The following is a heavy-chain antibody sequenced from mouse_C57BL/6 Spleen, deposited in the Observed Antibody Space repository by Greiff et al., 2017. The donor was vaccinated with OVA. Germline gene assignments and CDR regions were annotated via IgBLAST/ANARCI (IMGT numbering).Heavy chain of an antibody. V-gene: IGHV14-2*01. Sequence: EVQLQQSGAELVKPGASVKLSCTSSGFTIKDYYMHWVKQRTEQGLEWIGRIVPDDGETKYAPKFQGKATITADTSSNPASLQLNCLTSEDTAVYYCTREGTGALDYWGQGTTLTVSS. J-gene: IGHJ2*01. CDR2: IVPDDGET. CDR3: TREGTGALDY. CDR1: GFTIKDYY.